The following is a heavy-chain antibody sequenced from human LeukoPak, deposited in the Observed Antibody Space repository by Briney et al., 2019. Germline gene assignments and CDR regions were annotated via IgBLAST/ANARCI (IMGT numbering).Heavy chain of an antibody. J-gene: IGHJ4*02. CDR2: VSGSGGST. Sequence: PGGSRRLSCVASGFTFSSYAMSWVRQPPGKGLEWVSAVSGSGGSTYYADSVKGRFTISRDNSKNTLYLQMSSLRAEDTAVYYCAKDGGSAPTFIDFWGQGTLVTVSS. D-gene: IGHD3-10*01. CDR1: GFTFSSYA. CDR3: AKDGGSAPTFIDF. V-gene: IGHV3-23*01.